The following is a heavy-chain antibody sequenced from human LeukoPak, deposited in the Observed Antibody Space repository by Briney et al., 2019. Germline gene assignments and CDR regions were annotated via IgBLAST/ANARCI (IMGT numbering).Heavy chain of an antibody. CDR3: ARDPGYCGGDCYPNWFDL. V-gene: IGHV3-11*06. CDR2: ISSSSSYT. Sequence: PGGSLSLSCAASGFTFSDYYMSWIRQAPGKGLEWVSYISSSSSYTNYADSVKGRCTISRDNAKNSLYLQMNSLRAEDTAVYYCARDPGYCGGDCYPNWFDLWGRGTLVTVSS. CDR1: GFTFSDYY. D-gene: IGHD2-21*02. J-gene: IGHJ5*02.